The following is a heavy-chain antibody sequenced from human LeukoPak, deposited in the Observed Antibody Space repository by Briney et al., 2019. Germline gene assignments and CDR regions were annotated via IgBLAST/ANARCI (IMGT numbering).Heavy chain of an antibody. CDR2: ISSTSITM. Sequence: GGSLRLSCAASGFTFNRNNMNWVRQAPGKGLEWVSYISSTSITMYYADSVKGRFTIFRDNAKNSLYLQMNSLRADDTAVYYCARETILAVAGDFWGQGTLVTVSS. CDR3: ARETILAVAGDF. V-gene: IGHV3-48*01. CDR1: GFTFNRNN. D-gene: IGHD6-19*01. J-gene: IGHJ4*02.